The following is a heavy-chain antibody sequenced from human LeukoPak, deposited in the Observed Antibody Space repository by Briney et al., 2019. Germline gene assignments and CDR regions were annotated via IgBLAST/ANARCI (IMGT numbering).Heavy chain of an antibody. J-gene: IGHJ5*02. CDR2: INPNSGGT. Sequence: GASVKVSCKASGYTFTGYYMHWVRQAPGQGLEWMGWINPNSGGTNFAQKFQGRVTMTRDTSISTAYMELSSLTSDDMAVYYCARDASGSAAPYNWFDPWGQETLVTVSS. D-gene: IGHD3-10*01. CDR3: ARDASGSAAPYNWFDP. V-gene: IGHV1-2*02. CDR1: GYTFTGYY.